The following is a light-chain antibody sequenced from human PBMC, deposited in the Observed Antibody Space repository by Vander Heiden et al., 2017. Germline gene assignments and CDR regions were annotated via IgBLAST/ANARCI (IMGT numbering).Light chain of an antibody. CDR2: DAS. CDR1: QSLSSSY. J-gene: IGKJ5*01. V-gene: IGKV3D-20*01. Sequence: EIVLTQSPATLSLSPRERATLSCGASQSLSSSYLAWYQQNPGLAPRLLIYDASSRATGIPDRFSGSGCGTDFTLNLSRLEPEDCAVYYCQQYGSSPITFGQGTRLEIK. CDR3: QQYGSSPIT.